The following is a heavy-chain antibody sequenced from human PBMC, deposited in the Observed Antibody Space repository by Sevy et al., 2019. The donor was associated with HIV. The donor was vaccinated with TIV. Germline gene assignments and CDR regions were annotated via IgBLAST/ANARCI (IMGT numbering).Heavy chain of an antibody. J-gene: IGHJ6*02. CDR3: ARDHVKDGDLGDYYYYAMDV. Sequence: GGSLRLSCAASGFSISDYYMSWIRQAPGMGPRCISYISSNSDTIYYTDSVKGRFTISRDNAKNSLYLQMSSLRAEDTAIYYCARDHVKDGDLGDYYYYAMDVWGRGTTVTVSS. D-gene: IGHD4-17*01. V-gene: IGHV3-11*01. CDR1: GFSISDYY. CDR2: ISSNSDTI.